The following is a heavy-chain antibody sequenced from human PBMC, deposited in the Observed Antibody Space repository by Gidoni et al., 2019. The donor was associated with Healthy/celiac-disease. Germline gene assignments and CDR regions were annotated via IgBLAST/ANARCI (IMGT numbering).Heavy chain of an antibody. V-gene: IGHV3-21*01. J-gene: IGHJ4*02. Sequence: EVQLVESGGGLVKPGGSLRLSCAASGFTFSSYRMNWVRQAPGKGLGWVSAISSSSSYIYYADSVKGRFTISRDNAKNSLYLQMNSLRAEDTAVYYCARDPHPVRVSDYWGQGTLVTVSS. CDR1: GFTFSSYR. D-gene: IGHD3-10*01. CDR2: ISSSSSYI. CDR3: ARDPHPVRVSDY.